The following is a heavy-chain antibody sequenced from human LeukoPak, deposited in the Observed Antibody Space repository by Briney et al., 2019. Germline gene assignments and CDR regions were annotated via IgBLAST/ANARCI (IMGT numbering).Heavy chain of an antibody. J-gene: IGHJ3*02. CDR2: ISSSISTI. V-gene: IGHV3-48*01. Sequence: GGSLRLSCAASGFTFSSYSMNWVRQAPGKGLEWVSYISSSISTIYYADSVKGRFTISRDNAKNSLYLQMNSLRAEDTAVYYCARRRVFWSADIDAFDIWGQGTMVTVSS. CDR3: ARRRVFWSADIDAFDI. D-gene: IGHD3-3*01. CDR1: GFTFSSYS.